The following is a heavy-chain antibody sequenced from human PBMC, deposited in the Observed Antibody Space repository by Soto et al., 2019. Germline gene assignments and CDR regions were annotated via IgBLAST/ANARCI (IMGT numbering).Heavy chain of an antibody. D-gene: IGHD1-26*01. CDR2: IIPVFGTT. J-gene: IGHJ6*02. CDR3: ARSSVSYWVFYYDGMDV. CDR1: GGTFSSYA. V-gene: IGHV1-69*01. Sequence: QVQLEQSGAEVKKPGSSVKVSCKASGGTFSSYAISWVRQAPGQGLEWMGGIIPVFGTTNYAQRLQGRVTITADESTSTAYMVLGSLRSEDTAVYYCARSSVSYWVFYYDGMDVRGQGTTVTVSS.